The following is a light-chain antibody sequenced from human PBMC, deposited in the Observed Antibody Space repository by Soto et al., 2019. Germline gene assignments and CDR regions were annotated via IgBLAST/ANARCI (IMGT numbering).Light chain of an antibody. V-gene: IGLV1-51*01. CDR1: SSNIGENY. CDR2: DNN. CDR3: ATWDSSLNAWV. J-gene: IGLJ3*02. Sequence: QSVLTQPPSVSAAPEQKVTISCSGSSSNIGENYVSWYQQLPGTAPKLLIYDNNQRPSGIPDRFSVSKSATSATLGISGLQTGAEADYYCATWDSSLNAWVFGGGTKLTVL.